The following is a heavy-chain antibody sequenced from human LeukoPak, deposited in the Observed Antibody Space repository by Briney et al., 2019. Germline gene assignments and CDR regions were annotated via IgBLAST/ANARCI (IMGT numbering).Heavy chain of an antibody. V-gene: IGHV3-23*01. D-gene: IGHD1-26*01. CDR2: NSGSGGST. Sequence: GGSLRLSCAASGFTFRRYAMRWVRQAAGKGVEWVSANSGSGGSTYYADSGKGRFTISRDNSKNMLYLQMNRLRAEDTAVYYCAKLLRRTRSSPWYRGNWFDPWGQGTLVTVSS. CDR1: GFTFRRYA. CDR3: AKLLRRTRSSPWYRGNWFDP. J-gene: IGHJ5*02.